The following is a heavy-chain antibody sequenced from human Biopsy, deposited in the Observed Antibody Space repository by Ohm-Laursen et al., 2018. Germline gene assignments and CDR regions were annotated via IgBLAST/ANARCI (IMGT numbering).Heavy chain of an antibody. V-gene: IGHV4-59*07. CDR1: GGSIKSYY. CDR3: ARLTGDPSY. Sequence: SHTLSLTCTVSGGSIKSYYWNWIRQSPGKGLEWIGFIYYTGHTNYNPSLKSRATISVDTSKNQFSLKVISVTAADTAVYYCARLTGDPSYWGQGILVTVSS. J-gene: IGHJ4*02. CDR2: IYYTGHT. D-gene: IGHD7-27*01.